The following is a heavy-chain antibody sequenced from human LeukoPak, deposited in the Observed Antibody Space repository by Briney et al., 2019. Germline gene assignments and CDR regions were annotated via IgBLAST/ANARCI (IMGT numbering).Heavy chain of an antibody. D-gene: IGHD3-10*01. J-gene: IGHJ4*02. CDR1: GFTFSSYG. CDR3: ARSGWFGELGFDY. Sequence: GGSLRLSCAASGFTFSSYGMSWVRQAPGKGLEWVSAISGSGGSTYYADSVKGRFTISRDNSKNTLYLQMNSLRAEDTAVYYCARSGWFGELGFDYWGQGTLVTVSS. CDR2: ISGSGGST. V-gene: IGHV3-23*01.